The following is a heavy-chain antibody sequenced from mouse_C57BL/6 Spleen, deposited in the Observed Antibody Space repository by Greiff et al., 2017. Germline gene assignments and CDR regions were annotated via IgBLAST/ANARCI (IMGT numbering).Heavy chain of an antibody. V-gene: IGHV1-81*01. D-gene: IGHD2-3*01. CDR2: IYPRSGNT. CDR1: GYTFTSYG. CDR3: AHRGDGYFLDY. J-gene: IGHJ2*01. Sequence: QVQLKQSGAELARPGASVKLSCKASGYTFTSYGISWVKQRTGQGLEWIGEIYPRSGNTYYNEKFKGKATLTADKSSSTAYMELRSLTSEDSAVYFCAHRGDGYFLDYWGQGTTLTVSS.